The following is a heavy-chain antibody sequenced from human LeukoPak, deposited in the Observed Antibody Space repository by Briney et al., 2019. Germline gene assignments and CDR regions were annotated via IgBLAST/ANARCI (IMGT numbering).Heavy chain of an antibody. CDR3: ARSQDLLWFGEFWGLNYFDP. D-gene: IGHD3-10*01. CDR2: TIPFFGTA. CDR1: GGTFSNNA. J-gene: IGHJ5*02. Sequence: ASVKVSCKASGGTFSNNAISWVRQAPGQGLEWMGGTIPFFGTANYAQRFQGRVTITADRSTSTAYMELSSLRSENTAVYYCARSQDLLWFGEFWGLNYFDPWGQGTLVTVSS. V-gene: IGHV1-69*06.